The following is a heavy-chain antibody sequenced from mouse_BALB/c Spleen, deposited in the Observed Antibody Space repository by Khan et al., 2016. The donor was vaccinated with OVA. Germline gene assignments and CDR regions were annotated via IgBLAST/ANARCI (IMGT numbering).Heavy chain of an antibody. CDR2: INNPTGEH. CDR3: ARYHGGY. V-gene: IGHV9-3-1*01. CDR1: GYTFTNYG. J-gene: IGHJ2*01. Sequence: QIQLVQSGPELTKPGETVTISCTASGYTFTNYGMNWVKQAPGKGLKWMGWINNPTGEHIYADDFKGRVAFSLETAASTSYVQCNNLKNEDTATYFCARYHGGYWGQGTTLTVSS.